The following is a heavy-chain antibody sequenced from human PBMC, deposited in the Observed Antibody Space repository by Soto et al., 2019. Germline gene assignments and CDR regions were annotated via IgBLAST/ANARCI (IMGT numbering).Heavy chain of an antibody. J-gene: IGHJ3*02. CDR3: ARGLDYGTSGPFDI. CDR2: INHSGST. CDR1: GGSFSGYY. Sequence: SETLSLTCAVYGGSFSGYYWSWIRQPPEKGLEWIGEINHSGSTNYNPSLKSRVTISVDTSKNQFSLKLSSVTAADTAVYYCARGLDYGTSGPFDIWGQGTMVTVSS. D-gene: IGHD4-17*01. V-gene: IGHV4-34*01.